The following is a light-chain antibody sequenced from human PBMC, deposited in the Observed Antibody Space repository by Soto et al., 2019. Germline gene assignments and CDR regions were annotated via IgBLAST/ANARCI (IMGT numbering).Light chain of an antibody. V-gene: IGKV3-15*01. CDR2: ATS. Sequence: EIVMTQSPATLSVSLGERATLSCRASQSVNSNLAWYQQKPGQAPRLLIYATSTRATGIPDRFSGSGSGTEFSLTISNLQSEDFAVYHCQQYDNKPPITFGQGTRLEIK. CDR3: QQYDNKPPIT. J-gene: IGKJ5*01. CDR1: QSVNSN.